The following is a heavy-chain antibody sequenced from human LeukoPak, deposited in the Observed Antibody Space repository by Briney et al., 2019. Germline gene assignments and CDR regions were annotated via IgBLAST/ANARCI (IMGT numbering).Heavy chain of an antibody. CDR3: AKESPLIVGATYFDY. CDR1: GFTFSSYS. J-gene: IGHJ4*02. D-gene: IGHD1-26*01. Sequence: TGGSLRLSCAASGFTFSSYSMTWVRQAPGKGLEWVSSISSSSSYIYYADSVKGRFTISRDNSKNTLYLQMNSLRAEDTAVYYCAKESPLIVGATYFDYWGQGTLVTVSS. V-gene: IGHV3-21*04. CDR2: ISSSSSYI.